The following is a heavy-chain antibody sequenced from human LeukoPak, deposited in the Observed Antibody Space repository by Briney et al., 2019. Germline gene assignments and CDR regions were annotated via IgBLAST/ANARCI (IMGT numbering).Heavy chain of an antibody. D-gene: IGHD3-22*01. J-gene: IGHJ6*02. CDR3: ARSIGYYYTMDV. CDR1: GSFLSDYY. CDR2: TSGSGSDL. Sequence: SMTPSSLARGSFLSDYYTSCNRQPQESGMGWISYTSGSGSDLYYADSVKGRFTISRDSANNSLYLQMNSLRAEDTAVYYCARSIGYYYTMDVWGQGTTVTVSS. V-gene: IGHV3-11*01.